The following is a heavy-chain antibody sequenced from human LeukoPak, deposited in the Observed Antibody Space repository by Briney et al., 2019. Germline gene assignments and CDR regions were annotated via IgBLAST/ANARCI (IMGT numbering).Heavy chain of an antibody. V-gene: IGHV1-24*01. CDR3: TKDQNEYNYGPFDY. CDR2: FDPEDGET. D-gene: IGHD5-18*01. J-gene: IGHJ4*02. Sequence: ASVKVSCKVSGYTLSELSMHWVRQAPGKGLEWMGGFDPEDGETIYAQKFQGRVTMTENTSTDTAYMELSSLRAEDTALFYCTKDQNEYNYGPFDYWGQGTLVTVSS. CDR1: GYTLSELS.